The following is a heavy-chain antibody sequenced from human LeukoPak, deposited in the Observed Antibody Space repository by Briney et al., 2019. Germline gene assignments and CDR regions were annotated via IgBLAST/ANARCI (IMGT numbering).Heavy chain of an antibody. J-gene: IGHJ4*02. D-gene: IGHD4-11*01. CDR2: IYYSGST. CDR1: GGSISSSSYY. CDR3: ARLSTVTTSFDY. V-gene: IGHV4-39*07. Sequence: SSETLSLTCTVSGGSISSSSYYWGWIRQPPGKGLEWIGSIYYSGSTYYNPSLKSRVSMSVDTSKNQFSLKLSSVTAADTAVYYCARLSTVTTSFDYWGQGTLVTVSS.